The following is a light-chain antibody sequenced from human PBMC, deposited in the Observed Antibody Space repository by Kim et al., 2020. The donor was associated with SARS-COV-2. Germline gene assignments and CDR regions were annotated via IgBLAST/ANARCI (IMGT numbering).Light chain of an antibody. V-gene: IGLV3-1*01. CDR3: QAWDSSTHNYV. Sequence: PRQTASITFSGYNLGDKYVSWYQQKPGQSPVEVIYQDNQRPSGIPERFSGSNSGNTATLTISGTQAMDEADYYCQAWDSSTHNYVFGAGTKVTVL. J-gene: IGLJ1*01. CDR1: NLGDKY. CDR2: QDN.